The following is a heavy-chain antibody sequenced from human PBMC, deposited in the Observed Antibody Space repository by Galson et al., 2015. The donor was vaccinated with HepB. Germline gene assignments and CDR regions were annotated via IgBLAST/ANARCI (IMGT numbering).Heavy chain of an antibody. V-gene: IGHV3-21*04. J-gene: IGHJ5*02. Sequence: SLRLSCAASGFTFSSYSMNWVRQAPGKGLEWVSSISSSSRYIYYGDSVKGRFTISRDNAKNSLYLQMNSLRAEDTAVYYCARDSVAYYYDSSDLRWFDPWGQGTLVTVSS. CDR2: ISSSSRYI. CDR3: ARDSVAYYYDSSDLRWFDP. CDR1: GFTFSSYS. D-gene: IGHD3-22*01.